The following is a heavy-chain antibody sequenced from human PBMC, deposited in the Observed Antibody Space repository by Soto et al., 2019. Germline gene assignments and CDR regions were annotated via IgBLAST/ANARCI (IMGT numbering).Heavy chain of an antibody. CDR3: ARDTGHYYDSSGYLDY. J-gene: IGHJ4*02. D-gene: IGHD3-22*01. CDR1: GGSISSGGYY. Sequence: SETLSLTCTVSGGSISSGGYYWSWIRQHPGKGLEWIGCIYYSGRTYYNPSLKSRVTISVDTYKKQFSLKLSSVTAADTAVYYCARDTGHYYDSSGYLDYWGQGKLVT. V-gene: IGHV4-31*03. CDR2: IYYSGRT.